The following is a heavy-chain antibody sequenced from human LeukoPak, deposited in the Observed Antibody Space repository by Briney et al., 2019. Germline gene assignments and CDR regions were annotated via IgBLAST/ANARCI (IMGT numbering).Heavy chain of an antibody. CDR1: GFTCSSYE. CDR3: ARAGEYDSSWYYFDY. J-gene: IGHJ4*02. Sequence: PGGSLRLSCAASGFTCSSYEMNWVRQAPGKGLEWVSYISSSGSTIYYADSVKGRFTISRDNAKNSLYLQMNSLRAEDTAVYYCARAGEYDSSWYYFDYWGQGTLVTVSS. V-gene: IGHV3-48*03. D-gene: IGHD6-13*01. CDR2: ISSSGSTI.